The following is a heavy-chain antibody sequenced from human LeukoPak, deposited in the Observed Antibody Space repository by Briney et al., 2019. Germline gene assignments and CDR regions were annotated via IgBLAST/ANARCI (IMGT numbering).Heavy chain of an antibody. CDR3: ARDYDYDFWSGYYYYYYYYMDV. CDR2: INPNSGGT. D-gene: IGHD3-3*01. CDR1: GYTFTGYY. J-gene: IGHJ6*03. Sequence: ASVKVSCKASGYTFTGYYMHWVRQAPGQGLEWMGWINPNSGGTNYAQRFQGRVTMTRDTSISTAYMELSSLRSDDTAVYYCARDYDYDFWSGYYYYYYYYMDVWGKGTTVTVSS. V-gene: IGHV1-2*02.